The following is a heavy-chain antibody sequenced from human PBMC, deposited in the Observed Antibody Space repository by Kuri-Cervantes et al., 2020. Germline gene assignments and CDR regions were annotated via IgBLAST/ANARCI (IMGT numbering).Heavy chain of an antibody. CDR1: GGSFSGYY. CDR3: GRHGRSGYYYAAFDM. J-gene: IGHJ3*02. Sequence: SQTLSLTCAVYGGSFSGYYWSWIRQPPGKGLEWIGSIYYSGSTYYNPSLKSRVTISVDTSKNQFSLKLSSVTAADTAVYYCGRHGRSGYYYAAFDMWGQGTMVTVSS. V-gene: IGHV4-34*01. D-gene: IGHD3-22*01. CDR2: IYYSGST.